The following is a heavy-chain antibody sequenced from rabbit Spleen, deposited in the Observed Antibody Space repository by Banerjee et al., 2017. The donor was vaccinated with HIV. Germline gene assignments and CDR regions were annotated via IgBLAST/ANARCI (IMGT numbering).Heavy chain of an antibody. CDR1: GVSFNDKYG. CDR3: SRDTGSSFSSYGMDL. Sequence: QSLEEAGGDLLKPEGSLTLTCTASGVSFNDKYGMCWVRQAPGKGLEWIACINIVTGKSVYASWAKGRFTISKTSSTTVTLQMTSLTVADTTTYFCSRDTGSSFSSYGMDLWGQGTLVTVS. CDR2: INIVTGKS. V-gene: IGHV1S40*01. D-gene: IGHD8-1*01. J-gene: IGHJ6*01.